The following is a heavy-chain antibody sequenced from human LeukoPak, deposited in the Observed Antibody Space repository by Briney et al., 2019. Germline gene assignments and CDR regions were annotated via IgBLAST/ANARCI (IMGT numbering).Heavy chain of an antibody. V-gene: IGHV4-59*01. CDR1: GGSISSYY. CDR3: ARYCSSTSCNADD. D-gene: IGHD2-2*01. Sequence: SETLSLTCTVSGGSISSYYWSWIRQPPGKGLEWIGYIYYSGSTNYNPSLKSRVTISVDTSKDQFSLKLSSVTAADTAVYYCARYCSSTSCNADDWGQGTLVTVSS. CDR2: IYYSGST. J-gene: IGHJ4*02.